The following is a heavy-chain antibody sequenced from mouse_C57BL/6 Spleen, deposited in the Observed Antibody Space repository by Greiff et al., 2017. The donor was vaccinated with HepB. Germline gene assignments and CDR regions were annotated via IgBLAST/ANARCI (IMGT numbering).Heavy chain of an antibody. V-gene: IGHV14-4*01. J-gene: IGHJ4*01. Sequence: EVQLQQSGAELVRPGASVKLSCTASGFNIKDDYMHWVKQRPEQGLEWIGWIDPENGDTEYGWKFQGKATITADTSSNTAYLQLSSLTSEDHAVYSCTTAYYRGYYAMDYWGQGTSVTVSS. D-gene: IGHD2-10*01. CDR1: GFNIKDDY. CDR2: IDPENGDT. CDR3: TTAYYRGYYAMDY.